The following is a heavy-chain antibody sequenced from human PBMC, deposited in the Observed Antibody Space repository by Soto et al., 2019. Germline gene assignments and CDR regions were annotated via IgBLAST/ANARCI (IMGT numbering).Heavy chain of an antibody. CDR3: ARERRASSSSSSDAFDI. Sequence: ASVKVSCKASGYTFTSYGISWVRQAPGQGLEWMGWISAYNGNTNYAQKLQGRVTMTTDTSTSTAYMELRSLRSDDTAVYYCARERRASSSSSSDAFDIWGQGTMVTVSS. V-gene: IGHV1-18*01. CDR1: GYTFTSYG. CDR2: ISAYNGNT. J-gene: IGHJ3*02. D-gene: IGHD6-13*01.